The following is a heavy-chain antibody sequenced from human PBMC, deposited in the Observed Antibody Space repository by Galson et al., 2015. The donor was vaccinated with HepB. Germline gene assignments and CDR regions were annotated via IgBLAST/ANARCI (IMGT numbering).Heavy chain of an antibody. CDR3: FSPYSSSWYD. J-gene: IGHJ4*02. V-gene: IGHV3-30*03. CDR2: ISYDGSNK. CDR1: GFTFSSYG. D-gene: IGHD6-13*01. Sequence: SLRLSCAASGFTFSSYGMHWVRQAPGMGLEWVAVISYDGSNKYYADSVKGRFTISRDNSKNTLYLQMNSLRAEDTAVYYCFSPYSSSWYDRGQGTLVTVSS.